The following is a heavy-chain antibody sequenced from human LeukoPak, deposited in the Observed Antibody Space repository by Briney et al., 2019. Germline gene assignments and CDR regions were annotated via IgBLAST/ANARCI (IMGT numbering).Heavy chain of an antibody. J-gene: IGHJ4*02. CDR2: IKAGNGDT. D-gene: IGHD2-21*01. CDR3: ARDDCGDTCYPGGY. CDR1: GYIFTKYV. Sequence: ASVKVSCKASGYIFTKYVVHWVRQAPGQRPEWMGWIKAGNGDTKYSQNFQDRLTITRDTSASTVYMELSSLTAEDTALYYCARDDCGDTCYPGGYWGQGTLVTVSS. V-gene: IGHV1-3*01.